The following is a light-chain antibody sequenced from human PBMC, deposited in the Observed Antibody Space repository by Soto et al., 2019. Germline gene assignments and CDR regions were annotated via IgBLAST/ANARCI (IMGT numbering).Light chain of an antibody. CDR1: QSVGSN. CDR3: QQYNNWPPPIT. CDR2: RAS. V-gene: IGKV3-15*01. Sequence: EIVMTQSPDTLSLSPGERATLSCRASQSVGSNLAWYQQKPGQAPRLLIYRASTRATGISARFCGSGSGTEFTLTISSLQSEDFAVYYCQQYNNWPPPITFGQGTRLEIQ. J-gene: IGKJ5*01.